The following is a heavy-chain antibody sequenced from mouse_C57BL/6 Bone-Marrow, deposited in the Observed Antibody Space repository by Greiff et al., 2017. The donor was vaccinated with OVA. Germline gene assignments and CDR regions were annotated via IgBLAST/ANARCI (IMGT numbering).Heavy chain of an antibody. V-gene: IGHV1-64*01. CDR1: GYTFTSYW. J-gene: IGHJ1*03. CDR2: IHPNSGST. D-gene: IGHD2-2*01. Sequence: QVQLQQPGAELVKPGASVKLSCKASGYTFTSYWMHWVKQRPGQGLEWIGMIHPNSGSTNYNEKFKSKATLTVDKSSSTAYMQLSSLTSEDSAVYYCARMWLRLCLYRYIEVCGTGTTVTVSS. CDR3: ARMWLRLCLYRYIEV.